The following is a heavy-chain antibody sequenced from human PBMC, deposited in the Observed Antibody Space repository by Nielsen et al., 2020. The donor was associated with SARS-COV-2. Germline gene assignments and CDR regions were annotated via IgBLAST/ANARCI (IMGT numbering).Heavy chain of an antibody. CDR1: EDTFSSYS. CDR2: IIPIFGTA. Sequence: SVKVSCKASEDTFSSYSISWVRQAPGRGLEWMGGIIPIFGTANYAQKFQGRVTITADESTSTAYMELSSLRSEDTAVYYCARAITSPYYYDSSGYDDYWGQGTLVTVSS. V-gene: IGHV1-69*13. CDR3: ARAITSPYYYDSSGYDDY. J-gene: IGHJ4*02. D-gene: IGHD3-22*01.